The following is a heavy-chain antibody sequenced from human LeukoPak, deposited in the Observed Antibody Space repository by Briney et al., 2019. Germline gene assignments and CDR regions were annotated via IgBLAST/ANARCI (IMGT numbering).Heavy chain of an antibody. CDR3: ARAESIAARPNFDY. V-gene: IGHV4-34*01. J-gene: IGHJ4*02. CDR1: GGSFSGYY. Sequence: SETLSLTCAVYGGSFSGYYWSWIRQPPGKGLEWIGEINHSGSTYYNPSLKSRVTISVDTSKNQFSLKLSSVTAADTAVYYCARAESIAARPNFDYWGQGTLVSVSS. CDR2: INHSGST. D-gene: IGHD6-6*01.